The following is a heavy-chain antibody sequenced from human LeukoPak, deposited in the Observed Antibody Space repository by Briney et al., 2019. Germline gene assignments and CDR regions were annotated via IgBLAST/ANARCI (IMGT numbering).Heavy chain of an antibody. J-gene: IGHJ4*02. CDR2: TSGSGSST. CDR3: ARGTVTAPDY. D-gene: IGHD2-21*02. V-gene: IGHV3-23*01. Sequence: GGSLRLSCAVSGFTFSSCAMSWVRQAPGKGLEWVSATSGSGSSTYYADSVRGRFTISRDNSKNTLYLQMNRLRPEDTAVYYCARGTVTAPDYWGQGTLVTVSS. CDR1: GFTFSSCA.